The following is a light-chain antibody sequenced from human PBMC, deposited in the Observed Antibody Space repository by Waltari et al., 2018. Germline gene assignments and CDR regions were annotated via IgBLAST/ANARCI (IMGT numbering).Light chain of an antibody. Sequence: QMTQSPWSVSASIGDRVAISCRASQDIASWLAWYQQHPGKAPRLLVYAASNLQSGVASRFSGSGSGTNFTLTINSLQPEDFAPYYCQLAQRFPFFGPGTKVDVK. CDR2: AAS. V-gene: IGKV1-12*01. CDR3: QLAQRFPF. J-gene: IGKJ3*01. CDR1: QDIASW.